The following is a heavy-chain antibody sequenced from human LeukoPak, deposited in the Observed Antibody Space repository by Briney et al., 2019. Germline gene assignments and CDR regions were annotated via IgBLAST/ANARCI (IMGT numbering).Heavy chain of an antibody. D-gene: IGHD6-6*01. V-gene: IGHV4-59*01. CDR3: LRESIAGAGIDY. Sequence: SETLSLTCAVSGGSLSSYYWGWVRQPPGRGLECGVDIYYSGSTNYNPSLTSRGTISVDTSKIQFSLNLSSVTAADTAVYYCLRESIAGAGIDYWGQGTLVTVSS. J-gene: IGHJ4*02. CDR2: IYYSGST. CDR1: GGSLSSYY.